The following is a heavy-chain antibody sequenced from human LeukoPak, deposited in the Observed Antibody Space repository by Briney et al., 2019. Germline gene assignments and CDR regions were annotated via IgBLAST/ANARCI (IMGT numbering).Heavy chain of an antibody. Sequence: PGGSLRLSCAASGFTFSDYWIDWVRQAPGQGLEWVANINTDGSTTNYVESVRGRFTISRDNTRNSLYLQMNNLRVEDTAVYYCAKEGYSYGPFDNWGQGTLVTVSS. D-gene: IGHD1-26*01. V-gene: IGHV3-7*03. CDR1: GFTFSDYW. CDR3: AKEGYSYGPFDN. J-gene: IGHJ4*02. CDR2: INTDGSTT.